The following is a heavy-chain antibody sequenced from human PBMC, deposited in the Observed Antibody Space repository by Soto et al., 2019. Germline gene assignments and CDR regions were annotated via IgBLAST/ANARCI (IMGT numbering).Heavy chain of an antibody. D-gene: IGHD1-1*01. Sequence: QVQLVESGGGVVQPGRSLRLSCAASGFTFSSYAMHWVRQAPGKGLAWVAVISYDGSNKYYAYSVKGRFTISRDNSKNTLHLQMNSLRAEDTAVYYCARASLDTTALDYWGQGTLVTVSS. CDR3: ARASLDTTALDY. CDR1: GFTFSSYA. CDR2: ISYDGSNK. J-gene: IGHJ4*02. V-gene: IGHV3-30-3*01.